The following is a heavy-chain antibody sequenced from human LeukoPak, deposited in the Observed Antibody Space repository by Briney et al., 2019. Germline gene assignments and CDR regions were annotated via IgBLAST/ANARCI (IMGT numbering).Heavy chain of an antibody. Sequence: GASVKVSCKASGYTFTGYYMHWVRQAPGQGLEWMGWINPNSGDTHYAQKFQGRVTMTRDTPINTAYMELSRLRSDDTAVYYCARDQAFVYCSGGTCYDDYWGQGSLVTVSS. CDR3: ARDQAFVYCSGGTCYDDY. CDR1: GYTFTGYY. D-gene: IGHD2-15*01. V-gene: IGHV1-2*02. CDR2: INPNSGDT. J-gene: IGHJ4*02.